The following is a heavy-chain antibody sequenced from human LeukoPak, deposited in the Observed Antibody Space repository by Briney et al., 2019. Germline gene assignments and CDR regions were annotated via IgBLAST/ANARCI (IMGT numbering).Heavy chain of an antibody. V-gene: IGHV3-30*04. J-gene: IGHJ6*02. CDR1: TFALSRYA. CDR3: ARGGTEIYYYYYGMDV. Sequence: GGSLRLSCAASTFALSRYAMHWVRQAPGRGLEWVGVISYDGSDKFYANSVKGRFTISRDNSKNTLYLQMNSLRPEDTAVYYCARGGTEIYYYYYGMDVWGRGTTVTVSS. D-gene: IGHD5-24*01. CDR2: ISYDGSDK.